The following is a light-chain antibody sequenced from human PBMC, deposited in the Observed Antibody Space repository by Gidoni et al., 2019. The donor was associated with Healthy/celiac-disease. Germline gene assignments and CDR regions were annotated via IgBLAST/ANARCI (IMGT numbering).Light chain of an antibody. Sequence: EIVLTHSPATLSLSPGERATLSCRASQSVISYLAWYQQKPGQAPRLLIYDASNRATRIPARFSGSGSGTDFTLTLSSLEPEYFAVYYCQQRSTFGPGTKVDIK. V-gene: IGKV3-11*01. CDR2: DAS. J-gene: IGKJ3*01. CDR3: QQRST. CDR1: QSVISY.